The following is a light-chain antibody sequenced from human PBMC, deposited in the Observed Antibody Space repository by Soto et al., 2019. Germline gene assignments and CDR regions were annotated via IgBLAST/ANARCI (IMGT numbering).Light chain of an antibody. Sequence: DIVMTQTPRSSLVTLGQPASFSCRLIQSFFNVDETTSLSWLRQRQAKPPGLLIFTVSNRFSGXPXRXXGSGAGTDFTLKISRVEAEDVGVYYCMQATHFPPYTFGPGTKLEIK. CDR1: QSFFNVDETTS. J-gene: IGKJ2*01. CDR2: TVS. CDR3: MQATHFPPYT. V-gene: IGKV2-24*01.